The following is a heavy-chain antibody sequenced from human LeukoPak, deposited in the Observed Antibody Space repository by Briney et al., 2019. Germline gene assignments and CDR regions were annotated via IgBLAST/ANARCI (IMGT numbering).Heavy chain of an antibody. CDR1: GFTFSSYW. V-gene: IGHV3-74*01. Sequence: GGSLRLSCAASGFTFSSYWMHWVRQAPGKGLVWVSRINSDGSSTSYADSVKGRFTISRDNAKNTLYLQMNSLRAEDTAVYYCAREEMIDAFDIWGQGTMVTVSS. CDR3: AREEMIDAFDI. J-gene: IGHJ3*02. CDR2: INSDGSST. D-gene: IGHD3-22*01.